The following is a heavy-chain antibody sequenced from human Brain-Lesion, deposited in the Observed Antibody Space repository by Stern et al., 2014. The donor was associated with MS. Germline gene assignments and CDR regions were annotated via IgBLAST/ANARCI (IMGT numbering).Heavy chain of an antibody. J-gene: IGHJ4*02. V-gene: IGHV1-2*06. CDR3: ARRKVNTMTLDY. Sequence: VQLVESGAEVKKPGASVTVSCTPSGYTVSGHYIAWARQAPGQGPEWIVLINPNSGATIYAQNFRGRVTLTRDTSTTTVYLDLNRLRSDDTAVYYCARRKVNTMTLDYWGQGTLVTVSS. CDR1: GYTVSGHY. D-gene: IGHD5-18*01. CDR2: INPNSGAT.